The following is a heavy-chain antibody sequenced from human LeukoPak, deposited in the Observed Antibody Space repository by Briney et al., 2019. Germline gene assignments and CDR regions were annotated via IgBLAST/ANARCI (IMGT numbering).Heavy chain of an antibody. D-gene: IGHD1-26*01. CDR2: IYHSGST. CDR1: GYSISSGYY. V-gene: IGHV4-38-2*02. Sequence: SETLPLTCTVSGYSISSGYYWGWIRQPPGKGLEWIGSIYHSGSTYYNPSLKSRVTISVDTSKNQFSLKLSSVTAADTAVYYCARDSGGSYHYYFVYWGQGTLVTVSS. CDR3: ARDSGGSYHYYFVY. J-gene: IGHJ4*02.